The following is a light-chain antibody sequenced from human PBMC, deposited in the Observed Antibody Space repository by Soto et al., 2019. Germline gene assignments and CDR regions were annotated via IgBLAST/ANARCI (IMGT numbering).Light chain of an antibody. CDR2: GAS. CDR3: QQYGSSRA. CDR1: QSVTSSY. J-gene: IGKJ4*01. V-gene: IGKV3-20*01. Sequence: EIVLTQSPGTLSLSPGERATLSCRASQSVTSSYLAWYQQRPGQAPRLLIYGASIRATGIPDRFSGSGSGTDFTLTISRLEPEDFAVYYCQQYGSSRAFGGGTKVEIK.